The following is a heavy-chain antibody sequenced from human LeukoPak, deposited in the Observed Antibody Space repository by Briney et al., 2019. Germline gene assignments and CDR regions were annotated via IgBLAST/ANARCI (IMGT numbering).Heavy chain of an antibody. CDR1: GGSFSDYY. D-gene: IGHD1-26*01. CDR2: INHSGNT. V-gene: IGHV4-34*01. Sequence: PSETLSLTCAVHGGSFSDYYWSWIRQPPGRGLECIGEINHSGNTIYNPSLKSRVTISVDTSKNQVSLKLSSVTAADTAVYYCARGYSGSHLGWFDPWGQGTLVTVSS. CDR3: ARGYSGSHLGWFDP. J-gene: IGHJ5*02.